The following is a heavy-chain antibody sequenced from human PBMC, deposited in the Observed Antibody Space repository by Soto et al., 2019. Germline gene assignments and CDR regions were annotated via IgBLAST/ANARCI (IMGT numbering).Heavy chain of an antibody. J-gene: IGHJ6*02. CDR1: GFTFSSYS. Sequence: EVQLVESGGGLVKPGGSLRLSCAASGFTFSSYSMNWVRQAPGKGLEWVSSISSSSSYIYYADSVKGRFTISRDNAKNSLYLQMNSLRAEDTAVHYCARGGIVATSGMDVWGQGTTVTVSS. CDR3: ARGGIVATSGMDV. D-gene: IGHD5-12*01. CDR2: ISSSSSYI. V-gene: IGHV3-21*01.